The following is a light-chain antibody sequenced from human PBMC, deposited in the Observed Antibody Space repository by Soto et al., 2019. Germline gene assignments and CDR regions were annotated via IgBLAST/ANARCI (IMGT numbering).Light chain of an antibody. J-gene: IGLJ3*02. CDR1: TGAVTSGLY. CDR3: LLSYNGARV. CDR2: GAD. V-gene: IGLV7-46*01. Sequence: QAVATQEPSLTVSPGGTVTLTCGSSTGAVTSGLYPYWFQQKPGQAPRTLIYGADNSPSWTPARFSGSLLGDKAALTLSGAQPEDEAVYYCLLSYNGARVFGGGTKLTVL.